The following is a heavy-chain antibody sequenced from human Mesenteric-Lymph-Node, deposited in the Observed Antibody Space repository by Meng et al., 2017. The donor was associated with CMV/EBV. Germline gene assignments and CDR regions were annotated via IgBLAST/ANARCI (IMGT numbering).Heavy chain of an antibody. CDR1: GYTFTGYY. CDR2: ISAYNGNT. V-gene: IGHV1-18*04. Sequence: ASVKVSCKASGYTFTGYYMHWVRQAPGQGLEWMGWISAYNGNTNYAQKLQGRVTMTTDTSTSTAYMELRSLRSDDTAVYYCARSGCSSTSCYTIYYYYGMDVWGQGTTVTVSS. J-gene: IGHJ6*02. D-gene: IGHD2-2*02. CDR3: ARSGCSSTSCYTIYYYYGMDV.